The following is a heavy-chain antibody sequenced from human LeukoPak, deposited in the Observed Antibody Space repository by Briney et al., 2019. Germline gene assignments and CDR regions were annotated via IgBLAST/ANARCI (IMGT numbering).Heavy chain of an antibody. Sequence: SETLSLTCAVYGGSFSGYYWSWIRQPPGKGLEWIGEINHSGSTNYNPSLKSRVTISVDTSKNQFSLKLSSVTAADTAVYYCAKEEACITTTCYVPFDYWGQGTLVTVSS. CDR3: AKEEACITTTCYVPFDY. CDR1: GGSFSGYY. V-gene: IGHV4-34*01. CDR2: INHSGST. D-gene: IGHD2-2*01. J-gene: IGHJ4*02.